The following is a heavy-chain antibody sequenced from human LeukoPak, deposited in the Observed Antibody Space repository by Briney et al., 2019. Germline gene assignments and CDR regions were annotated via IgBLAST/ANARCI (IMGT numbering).Heavy chain of an antibody. D-gene: IGHD6-13*01. CDR2: IYPGDSAT. V-gene: IGHV5-51*01. Sequence: GESLKISCKGSGYSFTSSWIGWVRQMPGKGLEWMGIIYPGDSATRYSPSFQGQVTISADKSISTAYLQWSSLKASDTAMYYCARQGRAAAGDLDYWGQGTLVTVSS. CDR3: ARQGRAAAGDLDY. CDR1: GYSFTSSW. J-gene: IGHJ4*02.